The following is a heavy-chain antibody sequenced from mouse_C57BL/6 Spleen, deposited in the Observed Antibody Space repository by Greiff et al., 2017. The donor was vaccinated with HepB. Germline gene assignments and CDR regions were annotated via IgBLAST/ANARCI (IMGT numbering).Heavy chain of an antibody. V-gene: IGHV1-15*01. Sequence: VQLQQSGAELVRPGASVTLSCKASGYTFTDYEMHWVKQTPVHGLEWIGAIDPETGGTAYNQKFKGKAILTADKSSSTAYMELRSLTSEDSAVYYCTTQLRHIFDYWGQGTTLTVSS. D-gene: IGHD3-2*02. CDR1: GYTFTDYE. CDR2: IDPETGGT. J-gene: IGHJ2*01. CDR3: TTQLRHIFDY.